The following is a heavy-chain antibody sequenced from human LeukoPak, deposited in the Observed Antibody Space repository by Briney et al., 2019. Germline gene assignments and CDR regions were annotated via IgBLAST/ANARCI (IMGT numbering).Heavy chain of an antibody. CDR2: IYTSGST. Sequence: SETLSLTCTVSGGSISSYYWSWIRQPAGKGLEWIGRIYTSGSTNYNPSLKSRVTMSVDTSKNQFSLKLSSVTAADTAVYYCARGTTGTTPDDAFDIWGQGTMVTVSS. CDR3: ARGTTGTTPDDAFDI. V-gene: IGHV4-4*07. J-gene: IGHJ3*02. CDR1: GGSISSYY. D-gene: IGHD1-1*01.